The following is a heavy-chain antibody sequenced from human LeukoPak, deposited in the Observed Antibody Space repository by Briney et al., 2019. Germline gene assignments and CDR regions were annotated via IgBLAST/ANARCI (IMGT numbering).Heavy chain of an antibody. CDR2: INHSGST. D-gene: IGHD2-2*01. CDR3: ARGLGYCSSTSCYDGRGGYYFDY. Sequence: SETLSLPCAVYGGSFSGYYWSWIRQPPGKGLEWIGEINHSGSTNYNPSLKSRVTISVDTSKNQFSLKLSSVTAADTAVYYCARGLGYCSSTSCYDGRGGYYFDYWGQGTLVTVSS. J-gene: IGHJ4*02. CDR1: GGSFSGYY. V-gene: IGHV4-34*01.